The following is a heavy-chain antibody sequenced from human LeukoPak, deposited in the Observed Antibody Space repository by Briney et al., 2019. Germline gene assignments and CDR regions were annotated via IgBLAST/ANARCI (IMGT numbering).Heavy chain of an antibody. J-gene: IGHJ5*02. D-gene: IGHD3-10*01. Sequence: PSETLSLTCAVYGGSFSGYYWSWIRQPPGKGLEWIGETNHSGSTNYNPSLKSRVTISVDTSKNQFSLKLSSVTAADTAVYYCARGSRGSGYYYGSGSPIPPYNWFDPWGQGTLVTVSS. CDR3: ARGSRGSGYYYGSGSPIPPYNWFDP. CDR2: TNHSGST. V-gene: IGHV4-34*01. CDR1: GGSFSGYY.